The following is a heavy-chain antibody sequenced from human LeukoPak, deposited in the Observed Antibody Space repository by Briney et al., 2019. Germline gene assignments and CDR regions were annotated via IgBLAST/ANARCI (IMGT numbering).Heavy chain of an antibody. J-gene: IGHJ4*02. CDR2: ISSRSSYI. CDR1: GLTFSSYS. Sequence: GGSLRPSWAPSGLTFSSYSTNCVRQAAGKGMEWVSSISSRSSYIYYAHSVKGRFTISRDNAKNSLYLQMNSLRAEDTAVYYCARDGLGKPGYSSGDDYWGQGTLVTVSS. D-gene: IGHD6-19*01. V-gene: IGHV3-21*01. CDR3: ARDGLGKPGYSSGDDY.